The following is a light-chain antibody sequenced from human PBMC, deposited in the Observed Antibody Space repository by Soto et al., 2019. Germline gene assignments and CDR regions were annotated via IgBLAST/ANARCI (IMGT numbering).Light chain of an antibody. J-gene: IGLJ1*01. CDR3: SSYAGSNKSV. CDR2: EVS. V-gene: IGLV2-8*01. CDR1: SSDFGGYNY. Sequence: QSALTQPPSASGSPGQSVNISCTGTSSDFGGYNYVACYQQHPGKSPKRMIYEVSKRPSGVPDRFSGSQSGNTASLTVSGLQPEDAADYYRSSYAGSNKSVLGTGTKVTVL.